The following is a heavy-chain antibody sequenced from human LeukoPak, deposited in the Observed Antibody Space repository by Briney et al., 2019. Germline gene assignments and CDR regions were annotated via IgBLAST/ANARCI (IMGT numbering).Heavy chain of an antibody. J-gene: IGHJ5*02. Sequence: GASVKVSCKASGGTFSSYTISWVRQAPGQGLEWMGRIIPILGIANYTQKFQSRVTITADKSTSTAYMERSSPGSEDTAVYYCASTTVTNGFDPWGQGTLVTVSS. D-gene: IGHD4-17*01. V-gene: IGHV1-69*02. CDR1: GGTFSSYT. CDR2: IIPILGIA. CDR3: ASTTVTNGFDP.